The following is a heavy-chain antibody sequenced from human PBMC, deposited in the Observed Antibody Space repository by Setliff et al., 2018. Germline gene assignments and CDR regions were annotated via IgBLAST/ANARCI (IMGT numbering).Heavy chain of an antibody. Sequence: PSETLSLTCTVSGGSISYNYWSWIRQPAGKGLLWIGRINTSGSTKYNPSLKSRVTMSVDTSKNQFSLKLSAVTAADTAVYYCARDVGGEGYFDSWGQGTLVTVSS. V-gene: IGHV4-4*07. CDR3: ARDVGGEGYFDS. J-gene: IGHJ4*02. CDR2: INTSGST. CDR1: GGSISYNY. D-gene: IGHD3-10*01.